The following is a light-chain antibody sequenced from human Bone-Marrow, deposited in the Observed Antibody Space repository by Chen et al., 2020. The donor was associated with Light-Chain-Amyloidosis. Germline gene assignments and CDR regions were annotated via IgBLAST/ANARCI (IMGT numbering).Light chain of an antibody. V-gene: IGLV3-21*02. J-gene: IGLJ3*02. CDR2: DDS. Sequence: SYVLTQPSSVSVAPGQTAPIACGGNNIGSTSVHWYQQTPGQAPLLIVYDDSDRPSGIPERCSGSNSVNTPTLTISRVEAGDEADYYCQVWDRSSDRPVFGGGTKLTVL. CDR1: NIGSTS. CDR3: QVWDRSSDRPV.